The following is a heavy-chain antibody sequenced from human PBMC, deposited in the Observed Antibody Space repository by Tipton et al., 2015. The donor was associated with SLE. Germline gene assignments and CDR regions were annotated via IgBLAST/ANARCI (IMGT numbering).Heavy chain of an antibody. CDR2: IRSTGYGGTP. J-gene: IGHJ4*02. Sequence: SLRLSCTASGFTFADFALSWVRQAPGKGLEWVGFIRSTGYGGTPGYAASLEGRFTISRDDSKSIVYLQMNSLKTEDTGVYYCARDSAWNEKTDYWGQGTLATVSS. D-gene: IGHD1-1*01. CDR1: GFTFADFA. CDR3: ARDSAWNEKTDY. V-gene: IGHV3-49*04.